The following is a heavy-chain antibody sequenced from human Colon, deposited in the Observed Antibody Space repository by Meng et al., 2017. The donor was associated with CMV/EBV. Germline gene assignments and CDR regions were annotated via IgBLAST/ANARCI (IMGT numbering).Heavy chain of an antibody. CDR2: ISHGGSVT. CDR3: ARPKGVDYYYAMDV. J-gene: IGHJ6*02. CDR1: GFIFTNFA. Sequence: GGSLRLSCAASGFIFTNFAMGWVRQAPGKGPEWVAGISHGGSVTYYADSVKGRFTISRDNAKNSLYLQMNSLRAEDTAVYYCARPKGVDYYYAMDVWGQGTTVTVSS. V-gene: IGHV3-23*01. D-gene: IGHD3-3*01.